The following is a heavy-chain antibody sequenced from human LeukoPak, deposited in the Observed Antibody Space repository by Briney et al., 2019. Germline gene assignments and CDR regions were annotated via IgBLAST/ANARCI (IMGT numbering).Heavy chain of an antibody. D-gene: IGHD6-13*01. J-gene: IGHJ6*02. CDR1: GYTFTSYG. CDR2: ISAYNGNT. Sequence: ASVKVSCKASGYTFTSYGISWVRQAPGQGLEWMGWISAYNGNTNYAQKLQGRVTMTTDTSTSTAYMELRSLRSDDTAVYYCARDGQQLPYYFGMDVWGQGTTVTVSS. V-gene: IGHV1-18*01. CDR3: ARDGQQLPYYFGMDV.